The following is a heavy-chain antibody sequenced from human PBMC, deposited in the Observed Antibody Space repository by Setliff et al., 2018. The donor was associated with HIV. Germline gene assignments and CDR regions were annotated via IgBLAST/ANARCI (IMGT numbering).Heavy chain of an antibody. CDR2: INAGDDNT. D-gene: IGHD3-22*01. CDR1: GYTFSTNA. CDR3: ATDRDDTSGYYRCA. J-gene: IGHJ5*02. V-gene: IGHV1-3*01. Sequence: GASVKVSCKAFGYTFSTNAIHWVRQAPGQRLEWMGYINAGDDNTRYAEKFQGRVPITADTSTDTANMELSSLRSEDTAVYYCATDRDDTSGYYRCAWGQGTLVTVSS.